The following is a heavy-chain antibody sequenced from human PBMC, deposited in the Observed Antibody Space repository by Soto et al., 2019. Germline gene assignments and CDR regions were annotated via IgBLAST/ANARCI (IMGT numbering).Heavy chain of an antibody. CDR2: ISGSGGST. Sequence: EVQLLESGGGLVQPGGSLRLSCAASGFTFSSYAMSWVRQAPGKGLEWVSAISGSGGSTSYADSVKGRFTISRDNSKNTLYLQMNSLRAEDTAVYYCANADFEYSSSSRSGYWGQGTLVTVSS. CDR1: GFTFSSYA. CDR3: ANADFEYSSSSRSGY. J-gene: IGHJ4*02. D-gene: IGHD6-6*01. V-gene: IGHV3-23*01.